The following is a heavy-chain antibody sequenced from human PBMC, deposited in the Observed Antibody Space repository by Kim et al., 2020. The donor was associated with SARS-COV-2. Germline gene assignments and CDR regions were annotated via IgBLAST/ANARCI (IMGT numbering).Heavy chain of an antibody. V-gene: IGHV1-8*01. D-gene: IGHD3-3*01. CDR3: ARERGSMPRTYYASLFGVVTQGGHYYYYMDV. Sequence: ASVKVSCKASGYTFTSYDINWVRQATGQGLEWMGWMNPNSGNTGYAQKFQGRVTMTRNTSISTAYMELSSLRSEDTAVYYCARERGSMPRTYYASLFGVVTQGGHYYYYMDVWGKGTTVTVSS. J-gene: IGHJ6*03. CDR2: MNPNSGNT. CDR1: GYTFTSYD.